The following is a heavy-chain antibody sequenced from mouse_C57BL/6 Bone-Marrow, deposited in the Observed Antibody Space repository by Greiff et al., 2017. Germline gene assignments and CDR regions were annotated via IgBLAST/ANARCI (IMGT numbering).Heavy chain of an antibody. D-gene: IGHD2-4*01. CDR3: ARHYDQYYFDY. Sequence: VQLQQPGAELVKPGASVKLSCKASGYTFTSYWMHWVKQRPGQGLEWIGMIHPNSGSTNYNEKFKSKATLTVDKSSSTAYMQLSSLTSEDSAVYYCARHYDQYYFDYWGQGTTLTVSS. CDR2: IHPNSGST. CDR1: GYTFTSYW. J-gene: IGHJ2*01. V-gene: IGHV1-64*01.